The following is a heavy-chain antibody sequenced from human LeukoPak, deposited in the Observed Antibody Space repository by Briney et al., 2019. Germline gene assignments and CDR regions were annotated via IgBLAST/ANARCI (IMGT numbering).Heavy chain of an antibody. Sequence: AMHWVXXAPGKGLEWVAVISYDGSSKYFADSVKGRFTISRDNSKNTLYLQMNSLRAEDTAVYYCARDRRNDYFDYWGQGTLVTVSS. D-gene: IGHD2-8*01. J-gene: IGHJ4*02. CDR3: ARDRRNDYFDY. CDR1: A. V-gene: IGHV3-30-3*01. CDR2: ISYDGSSK.